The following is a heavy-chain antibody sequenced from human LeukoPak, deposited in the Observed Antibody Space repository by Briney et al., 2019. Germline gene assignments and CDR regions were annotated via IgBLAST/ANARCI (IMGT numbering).Heavy chain of an antibody. CDR1: GGSISSYH. D-gene: IGHD6-19*01. Sequence: PSETLSLTCTVSGGSISSYHWSWIRQPPGKGLEWIGYIYNTGSTNYNPSLKSRVTISVDTSKNQFSLRLSSVTAADTAVYYCARRGISGGADYWCQGTLVIVSS. V-gene: IGHV4-59*01. J-gene: IGHJ4*02. CDR3: ARRGISGGADY. CDR2: IYNTGST.